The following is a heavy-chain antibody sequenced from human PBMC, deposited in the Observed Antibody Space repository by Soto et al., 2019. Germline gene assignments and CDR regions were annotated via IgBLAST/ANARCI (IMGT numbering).Heavy chain of an antibody. Sequence: ASVKVSCKASGYTFNSYDINWVRQATGQGLEWMGWMNPNSGNTGYAQKFQGRVTMTRNTSISTAYMELSSLRSEDTAVYYCARTPREYYDFWSGYYTLVPHDAFDIWGQGTMVTVSS. D-gene: IGHD3-3*01. V-gene: IGHV1-8*01. CDR1: GYTFNSYD. CDR3: ARTPREYYDFWSGYYTLVPHDAFDI. J-gene: IGHJ3*02. CDR2: MNPNSGNT.